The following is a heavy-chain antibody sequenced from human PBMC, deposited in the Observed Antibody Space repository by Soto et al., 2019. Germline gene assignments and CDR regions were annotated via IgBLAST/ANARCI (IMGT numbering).Heavy chain of an antibody. V-gene: IGHV1-69*08. J-gene: IGHJ6*03. CDR2: IIPILGIA. Sequence: QVQLVQSGAEVKKPGSSVKVSCKASGGTFSSYTISWVRQAPGQGLEWMGRIIPILGIANYAQKFQGRVTITADKSTSTAYMELSSLRSEDTAVYYCARDPVISSSLGLAYYYYYMDVWGKGTTVTVSS. D-gene: IGHD6-6*01. CDR1: GGTFSSYT. CDR3: ARDPVISSSLGLAYYYYYMDV.